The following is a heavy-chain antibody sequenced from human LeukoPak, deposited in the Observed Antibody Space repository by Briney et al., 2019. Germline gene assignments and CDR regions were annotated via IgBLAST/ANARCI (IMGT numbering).Heavy chain of an antibody. CDR1: GFTFSSYA. CDR3: ARGPGYYDSSGPLDY. D-gene: IGHD3-22*01. V-gene: IGHV3-30*04. J-gene: IGHJ4*02. Sequence: GGSLRLSCAASGFTFSSYAMHWVRQAPGKGLEWVAVISYDGSNKYYADSVKGRFTISRDNSKNTLYLQMNSLRAEDTAVYYCARGPGYYDSSGPLDYWGQGTLVTVSS. CDR2: ISYDGSNK.